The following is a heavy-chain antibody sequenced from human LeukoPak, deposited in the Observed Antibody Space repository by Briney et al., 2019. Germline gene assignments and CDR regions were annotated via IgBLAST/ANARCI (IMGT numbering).Heavy chain of an antibody. CDR1: GGTFSSYA. CDR2: IIPIFGTA. V-gene: IGHV1-69*01. J-gene: IGHJ5*02. CDR3: ARDQRTTIFGVAPWFDP. Sequence: ASVKVSCKASGGTFSSYAISWVRQAPGQGLEWMGGIIPIFGTANYAQKFQGRVTITADESTSTAYMELSSLRSEDTAVYYCARDQRTTIFGVAPWFDPWGQGTLVTVSS. D-gene: IGHD3-3*01.